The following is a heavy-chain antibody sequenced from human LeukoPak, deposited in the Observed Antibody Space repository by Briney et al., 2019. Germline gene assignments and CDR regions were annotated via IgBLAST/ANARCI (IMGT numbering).Heavy chain of an antibody. J-gene: IGHJ6*04. Sequence: ASVKVSCKASGGTFSSYAISWVRQAPGQGLECMGGIIPIFGTANYAQKFQGRVTITADESTSTAYMELSSLRSEDTAVYYCARAGGYYYGSGSGNYYYYYGMDVWGKGTTVTVSS. D-gene: IGHD3-10*01. CDR2: IIPIFGTA. CDR1: GGTFSSYA. CDR3: ARAGGYYYGSGSGNYYYYYGMDV. V-gene: IGHV1-69*13.